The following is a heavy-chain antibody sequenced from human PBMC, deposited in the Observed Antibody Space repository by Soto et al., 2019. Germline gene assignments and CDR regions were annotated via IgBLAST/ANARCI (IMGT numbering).Heavy chain of an antibody. Sequence: QVQLVQSGGEVKKPGASVRVSCKASGYIFGSQTLAWLRQAPGQGLEWMGWITPSNGVTNYAQSFQGRVTMTTDTSKMTAYLELRSLRSDDSGXXXCARWYTAMLGEYYLDFWGQGTLVXVSX. CDR1: GYIFGSQT. D-gene: IGHD3-16*01. CDR2: ITPSNGVT. CDR3: ARWYTAMLGEYYLDF. V-gene: IGHV1-18*01. J-gene: IGHJ4*02.